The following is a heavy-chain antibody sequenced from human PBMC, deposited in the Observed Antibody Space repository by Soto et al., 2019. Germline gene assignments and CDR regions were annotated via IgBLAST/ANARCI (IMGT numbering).Heavy chain of an antibody. V-gene: IGHV3-23*01. Sequence: GGSLRLSXAASGFTFAMNWVRQAPGKGLEWVSAISNSFSDGNTHYADSVKGRFTISRDNDKNTVFLEMNSLRAEDTAVYYCAKVFSPEGGNYFDHWGQGTLVTVSS. CDR2: ISNSFSDGNT. CDR3: AKVFSPEGGNYFDH. J-gene: IGHJ4*02. CDR1: GFTFA.